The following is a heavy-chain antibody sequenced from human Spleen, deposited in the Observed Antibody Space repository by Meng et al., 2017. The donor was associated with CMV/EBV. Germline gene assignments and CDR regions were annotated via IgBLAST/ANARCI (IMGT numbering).Heavy chain of an antibody. CDR1: GASISSSDYY. CDR2: IYYSGAT. D-gene: IGHD3-16*01. Sequence: SETLSLTCTVSGASISSSDYYWSWIRQYPGKDLELIGHIYYSGATWSNPALRSRVTVSIDTSKRQFSLSLSPVTAADTAIYYCAREVGADHYYGFDVWGQGTAVTVSS. CDR3: AREVGADHYYGFDV. J-gene: IGHJ6*02. V-gene: IGHV4-31*03.